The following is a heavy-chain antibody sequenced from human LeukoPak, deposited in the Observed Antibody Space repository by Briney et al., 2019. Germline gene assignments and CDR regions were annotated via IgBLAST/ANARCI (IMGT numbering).Heavy chain of an antibody. J-gene: IGHJ5*02. Sequence: GASVKVSCKASGYTFTGYGISWVRQAPGQGLEWMGWISAYNGNTNYAQKLQGRVTMTTDTSTSTAYMELRSLRSDDTAVYYCARGYCSGGSCYSVENWFDPWGQGTLVTVSS. V-gene: IGHV1-18*01. D-gene: IGHD2-15*01. CDR1: GYTFTGYG. CDR2: ISAYNGNT. CDR3: ARGYCSGGSCYSVENWFDP.